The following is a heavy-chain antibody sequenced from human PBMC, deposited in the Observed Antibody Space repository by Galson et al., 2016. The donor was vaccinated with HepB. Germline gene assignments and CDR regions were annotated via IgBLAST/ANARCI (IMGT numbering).Heavy chain of an antibody. V-gene: IGHV3-9*01. CDR1: GFIFTNYW. J-gene: IGHJ4*02. D-gene: IGHD3-10*01. Sequence: SLRLSCAASGFIFTNYWMHWVRQAPGKGLEWVSRISWNSGRIEYADSVKGRFTISRDNGKNSLYLQMNSLRLEDTALYYCAKDRGSGSHYNEGTDYWGQGTLVIVSS. CDR2: ISWNSGRI. CDR3: AKDRGSGSHYNEGTDY.